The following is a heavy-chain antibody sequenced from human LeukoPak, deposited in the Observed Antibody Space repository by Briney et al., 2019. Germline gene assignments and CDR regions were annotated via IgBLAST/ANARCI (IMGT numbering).Heavy chain of an antibody. CDR3: ARGPPLSHGAFDI. CDR2: INPNSGGT. J-gene: IGHJ3*02. Sequence: ASVKVSCKVSGYTLTELSMHWVRQAPGQGLEWMGWINPNSGGTNYAQKFQGRVTMTRDTSISTAYMELSRLRSDDTAVYHCARGPPLSHGAFDIWGQGTMVTVSS. CDR1: GYTLTELS. V-gene: IGHV1-2*02.